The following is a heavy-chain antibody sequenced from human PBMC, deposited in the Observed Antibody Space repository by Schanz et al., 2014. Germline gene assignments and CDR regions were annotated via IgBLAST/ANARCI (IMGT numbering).Heavy chain of an antibody. CDR1: GFTFSDYY. V-gene: IGHV3-11*04. D-gene: IGHD1-1*01. CDR2: ITYNGGTI. Sequence: QVQLVESGGGVVQPGGSLRLSCAASGFTFSDYYMSWIRQAPGKGLEWISYITYNGGTIYYADSVKGRFTISRDNAKNSLYLEMNSLRAEDTALYYCARDRRNADLDYWGQGTLVTVSS. J-gene: IGHJ4*02. CDR3: ARDRRNADLDY.